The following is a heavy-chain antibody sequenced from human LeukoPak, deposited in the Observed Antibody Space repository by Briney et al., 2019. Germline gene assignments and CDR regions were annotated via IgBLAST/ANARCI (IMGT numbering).Heavy chain of an antibody. CDR3: ATVAAHGYSYGT. V-gene: IGHV1-69-2*01. CDR1: GYTFTDYY. J-gene: IGHJ4*02. CDR2: VDPEDGET. Sequence: ASVKVSCKVSGYTFTDYYMHGVQQAPGKGREWMGLVDPEDGETIYAEKFQGRVTITADTSTDTVYMELSSLRAEDSDVYYCATVAAHGYSYGTWGQGTLVTVSS. D-gene: IGHD5-18*01.